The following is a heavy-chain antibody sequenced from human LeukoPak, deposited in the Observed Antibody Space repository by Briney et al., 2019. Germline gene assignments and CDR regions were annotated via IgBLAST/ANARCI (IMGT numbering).Heavy chain of an antibody. CDR1: GGSFSGYY. CDR2: INRSGST. J-gene: IGHJ4*02. CDR3: AREQWLGQGDY. Sequence: PSETLSLTCAVYGGSFSGYYWSWIRQPPGKGLEWIGEINRSGSTNYNPSLKSRVTISVDTSKNQFSLKLSSVTAADTAVYYCAREQWLGQGDYWGQGTLVTVSS. D-gene: IGHD6-19*01. V-gene: IGHV4-34*01.